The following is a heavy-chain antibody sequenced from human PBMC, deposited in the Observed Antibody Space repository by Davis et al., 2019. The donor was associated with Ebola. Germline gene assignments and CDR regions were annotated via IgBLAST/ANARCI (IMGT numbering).Heavy chain of an antibody. Sequence: GASLKISCAASGFTFSSYSMNWVRQAPGKGLEWVSSISSSSSYIYYADSVKGRFTISRDNAKNSLYLQMNSLRAEDTAVYYCARYCSGGSCYRDYWGQGTLVTVSS. J-gene: IGHJ4*02. CDR2: ISSSSSYI. V-gene: IGHV3-21*01. D-gene: IGHD2-15*01. CDR1: GFTFSSYS. CDR3: ARYCSGGSCYRDY.